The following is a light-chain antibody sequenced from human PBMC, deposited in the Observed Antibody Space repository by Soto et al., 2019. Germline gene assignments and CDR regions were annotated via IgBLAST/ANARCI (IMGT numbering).Light chain of an antibody. V-gene: IGLV2-14*03. J-gene: IGLJ1*01. CDR3: SSYTTSNTEV. Sequence: QSALTQPASMSGSPGQSITISCTGTTSDIGNYDYVSWYQQHPGRAPKLIIYDVSSRPSGVSNRFSGSKSGNTASLTISGLQADDEADYYCSSYTTSNTEVFGSGTKLTVL. CDR1: TSDIGNYDY. CDR2: DVS.